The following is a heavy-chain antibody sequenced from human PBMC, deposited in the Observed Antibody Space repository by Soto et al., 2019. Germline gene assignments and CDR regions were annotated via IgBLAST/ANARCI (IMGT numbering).Heavy chain of an antibody. CDR3: TTRSYSNSGSYYTHH. CDR1: GFIFSEAW. V-gene: IGHV3-15*01. D-gene: IGHD3-10*01. Sequence: GGSLRLSCAASGFIFSEAWISWVRQAPGKGLEWVGRIRGRTDGGTTDYAAPVKGRFSISRDDSKNTLYLQMNSLKTEDTAVYYCTTRSYSNSGSYYTHHWGQGTLVTVS. CDR2: IRGRTDGGTT. J-gene: IGHJ5*02.